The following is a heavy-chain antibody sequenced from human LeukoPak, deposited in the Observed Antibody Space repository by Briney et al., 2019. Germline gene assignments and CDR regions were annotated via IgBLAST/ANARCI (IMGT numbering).Heavy chain of an antibody. CDR3: AKEVAAITFFDY. CDR1: GFTFSNHF. Sequence: PGGSLRLSCSTSGFTFSNHFMHWVRQAPGKGLEWVAVISFDGSNKYYADSVKGRFTISRDNPKNTLYLQMNSLRADDTAVYYCAKEVAAITFFDYWGQGTLVTVSS. J-gene: IGHJ4*02. CDR2: ISFDGSNK. V-gene: IGHV3-30*18. D-gene: IGHD5-12*01.